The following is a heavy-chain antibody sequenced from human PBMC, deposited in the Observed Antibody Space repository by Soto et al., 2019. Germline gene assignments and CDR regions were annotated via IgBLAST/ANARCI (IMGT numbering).Heavy chain of an antibody. V-gene: IGHV1-2*04. CDR3: ARDGGGYCSSTSCPDRYYYYGMDV. Sequence: QVQLVQSGAEVEKPGASVKVSCKASGYTFTGYYMHWVRQAPGQGLEWMGWINPNSGGTNYAQKFQGWVTMTRDTSISTAYMELSRLRSDDTAVYYCARDGGGYCSSTSCPDRYYYYGMDVWGQGTTVTVSS. D-gene: IGHD2-2*01. CDR1: GYTFTGYY. J-gene: IGHJ6*02. CDR2: INPNSGGT.